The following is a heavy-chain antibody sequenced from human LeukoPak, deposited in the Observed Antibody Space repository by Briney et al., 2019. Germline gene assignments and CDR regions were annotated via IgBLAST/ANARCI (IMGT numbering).Heavy chain of an antibody. CDR1: GFTFSSNW. D-gene: IGHD1-1*01. V-gene: IGHV3-7*04. J-gene: IGHJ4*02. Sequence: GGSLRLSCEPSGFTFSSNWMSWVRQAPGKGLEWVANIKQDGSQKYYVDSVKGRFTISRDNAKNSLYLQMNSLRADDTAVYYCARDLEGLDYWGQGTLVSVSS. CDR2: IKQDGSQK. CDR3: ARDLEGLDY.